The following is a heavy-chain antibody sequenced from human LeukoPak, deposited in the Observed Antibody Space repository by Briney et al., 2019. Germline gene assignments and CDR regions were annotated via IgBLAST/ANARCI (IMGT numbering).Heavy chain of an antibody. Sequence: SQTLSLTCTVSSGSISSGDYYWSWIRQPPGKGLGWIGYIYYSGSTYYNPSLKSRVTISVDTSKNQFSLKLSSVTAADTAVYYCARDLTYYYDSSGYYLNWFDPWGQGTLVTVSS. V-gene: IGHV4-30-4*01. CDR2: IYYSGST. CDR1: SGSISSGDYY. D-gene: IGHD3-22*01. CDR3: ARDLTYYYDSSGYYLNWFDP. J-gene: IGHJ5*02.